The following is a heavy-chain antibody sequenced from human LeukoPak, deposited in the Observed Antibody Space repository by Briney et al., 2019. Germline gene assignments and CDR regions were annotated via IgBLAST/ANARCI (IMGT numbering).Heavy chain of an antibody. CDR3: ARESDSSSWNWFDP. D-gene: IGHD6-13*01. J-gene: IGHJ5*02. V-gene: IGHV4-59*01. Sequence: SGTLSLTCTVSGGSISSYYWSWIRQPPGKGLEWIGYIYYSGSTNYNPSLKSRVTISVDTSKNQFSLKLSSVTAADTAVYYCARESDSSSWNWFDPWGQGTLVTVSS. CDR2: IYYSGST. CDR1: GGSISSYY.